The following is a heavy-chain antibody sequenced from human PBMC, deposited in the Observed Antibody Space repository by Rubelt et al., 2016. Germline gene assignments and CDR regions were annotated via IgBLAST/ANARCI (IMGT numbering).Heavy chain of an antibody. CDR1: GFSLSTSGMC. CDR2: TDWDDDK. D-gene: IGHD3-22*01. Sequence: QVTLRESGPALVKPTQTLTLTCTFSGFSLSTSGMCVSWIRQPPGKALEWLARTDWDDDKYYSTSLKIRLTISKDTSKNQVVLTMTNMDPVDTATYYCARILLPDYYDSSGGMDVWGQGTTVTVSS. CDR3: ARILLPDYYDSSGGMDV. J-gene: IGHJ6*02. V-gene: IGHV2-70*15.